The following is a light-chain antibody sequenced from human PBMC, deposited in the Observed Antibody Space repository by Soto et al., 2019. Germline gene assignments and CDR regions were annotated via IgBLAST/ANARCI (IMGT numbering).Light chain of an antibody. J-gene: IGLJ3*02. Sequence: QSVLTQPASVSGSPGQSITISCTGTSSDVGGYNFVSWYQQHPGKAPKLLIYEVSYRPSGVSNRFSGSKSGNTASLTIFGLQAEDEGDYYCSSYTSSSSRVFGGGTRSPS. CDR3: SSYTSSSSRV. CDR2: EVS. V-gene: IGLV2-14*01. CDR1: SSDVGGYNF.